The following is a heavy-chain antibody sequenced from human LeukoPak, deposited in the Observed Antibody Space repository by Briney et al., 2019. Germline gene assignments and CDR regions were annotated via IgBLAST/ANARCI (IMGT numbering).Heavy chain of an antibody. D-gene: IGHD6-13*01. J-gene: IGHJ6*03. CDR2: ISSSSSTIYISSSSSTI. CDR3: ANLQQTGYSSSWYDSGYYYYYMDV. Sequence: PGGSLRLSCAASGFTFSSYSMNWVRQAPGKGLEWVSYISSSSSTIYISSSSSTIYYADSVKGRFTISRDNAKNSLYLQMNSLRAEDTAVYYCANLQQTGYSSSWYDSGYYYYYMDVWGKGTTVTISS. V-gene: IGHV3-48*01. CDR1: GFTFSSYS.